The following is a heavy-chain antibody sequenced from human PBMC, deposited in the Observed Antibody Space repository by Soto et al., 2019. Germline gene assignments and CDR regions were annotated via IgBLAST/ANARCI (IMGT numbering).Heavy chain of an antibody. V-gene: IGHV4-39*01. CDR3: ARQRTSVVTQAYFDV. Sequence: SETLSLTCTVTGDSINSRSYYWGWIRQPPGKGLEWIGSIYYSGRTYNNPSLRSRVSMSIDTSKYQFSLKLKSVTAADTALYFCARQRTSVVTQAYFDVLGPGSLVTVSS. CDR1: GDSINSRSYY. CDR2: IYYSGRT. J-gene: IGHJ4*03. D-gene: IGHD2-21*02.